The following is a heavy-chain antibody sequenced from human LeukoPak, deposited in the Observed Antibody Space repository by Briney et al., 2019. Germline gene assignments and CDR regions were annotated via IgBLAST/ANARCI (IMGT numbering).Heavy chain of an antibody. D-gene: IGHD2-2*01. CDR3: ARVKDCSSTSCYNFDY. CDR1: GFTFSSYA. V-gene: IGHV3-30*04. CDR2: ISYDGSNK. J-gene: IGHJ4*02. Sequence: PGGSLRLSCAASGFTFSSYAMHWVRQAPGKGLEWVAVISYDGSNKYYADSVKGRFTISRDNSKNTLYLQMNGLRAEDTAVYYCARVKDCSSTSCYNFDYWGQGTLVTVSS.